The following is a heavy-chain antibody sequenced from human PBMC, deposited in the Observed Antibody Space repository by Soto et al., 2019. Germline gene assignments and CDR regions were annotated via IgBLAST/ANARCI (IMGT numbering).Heavy chain of an antibody. D-gene: IGHD5-18*01. CDR3: ARGTAWTHAFDI. Sequence: SETLSLTCTVSGGSISSGGYYWSWIRQHPGKGLEWIGYIYYSGSTYYNPSLKSRVTISVDTSKNQFSLKLSSVTAADTAVYYCARGTAWTHAFDIWGQGTMVTVSS. J-gene: IGHJ3*02. CDR2: IYYSGST. V-gene: IGHV4-31*03. CDR1: GGSISSGGYY.